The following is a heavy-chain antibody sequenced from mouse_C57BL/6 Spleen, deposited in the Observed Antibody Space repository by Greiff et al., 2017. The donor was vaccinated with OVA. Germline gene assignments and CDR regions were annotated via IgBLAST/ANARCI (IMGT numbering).Heavy chain of an antibody. CDR3: ARDSGTEAWFAY. Sequence: QVQLQQPGAELVKPGASVKMSCKASGYTFTSYWITWVKQRPGQGLEWIGDIYPGSGSTNYNEKFKSKATLTVDTSSSTAYMQLSSLTSEDSAVDYCARDSGTEAWFAYWGQGTLVTVAA. V-gene: IGHV1-55*01. J-gene: IGHJ3*01. CDR2: IYPGSGST. D-gene: IGHD4-1*01. CDR1: GYTFTSYW.